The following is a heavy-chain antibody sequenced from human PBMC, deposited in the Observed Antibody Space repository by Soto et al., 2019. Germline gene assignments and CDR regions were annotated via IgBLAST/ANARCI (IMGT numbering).Heavy chain of an antibody. CDR1: GGSISSSSYY. Sequence: SETLSLTCTVSGGSISSSSYYWCWIRHPPGKGLEWIGSIYYSGSTYYNPSLKSRVTISVDTSKNQFSLKLSSVTAADTAVYYCARPGELYGDYENFDYWGQGTLVTVSS. D-gene: IGHD4-17*01. CDR2: IYYSGST. J-gene: IGHJ4*02. CDR3: ARPGELYGDYENFDY. V-gene: IGHV4-39*01.